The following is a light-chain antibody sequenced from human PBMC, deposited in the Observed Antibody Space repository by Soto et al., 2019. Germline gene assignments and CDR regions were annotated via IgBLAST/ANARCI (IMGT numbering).Light chain of an antibody. J-gene: IGLJ2*01. CDR2: DVT. Sequence: QSALTQPASVSGSPGQSITISCTGTSSDIGGYKYVSWYQHHPGTAPKLMIYDVTNRPSGVSNRFSGSKSGNTASLTISGLQAEVEGDYYCTSYASSSTPVVFGGGTKLTVL. CDR1: SSDIGGYKY. V-gene: IGLV2-14*03. CDR3: TSYASSSTPVV.